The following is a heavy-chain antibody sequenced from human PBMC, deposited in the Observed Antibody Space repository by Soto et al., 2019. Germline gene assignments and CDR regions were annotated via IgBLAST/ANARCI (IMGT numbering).Heavy chain of an antibody. CDR1: GYTFTGYH. D-gene: IGHD6-13*01. Sequence: ASVKASCKASGYTFTGYHTIWVRQASGQGLEWMGGINPNIGRTNDAQKFQGRDTMTRDTSISTAYMELSRLRSDDTAVYYCARDLCSSLYVYYYYYGMDVWGQGTTVTVSS. V-gene: IGHV1-2*02. J-gene: IGHJ6*02. CDR3: ARDLCSSLYVYYYYYGMDV. CDR2: INPNIGRT.